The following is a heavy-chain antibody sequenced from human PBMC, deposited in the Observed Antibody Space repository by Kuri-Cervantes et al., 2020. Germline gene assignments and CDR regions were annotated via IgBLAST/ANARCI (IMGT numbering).Heavy chain of an antibody. J-gene: IGHJ6*02. Sequence: GGSLRLSCAASGFTFSSYSMNWVRQAPGKGLEWVSSISSSSSYIYYADSVKGRFTVSGDNAKNSLYLQMNSLRAEDTAVYYCARDRTLYDSSGYYYPRGYGMDVWGQGTTVTVSS. V-gene: IGHV3-21*01. CDR1: GFTFSSYS. CDR3: ARDRTLYDSSGYYYPRGYGMDV. CDR2: ISSSSSYI. D-gene: IGHD3-22*01.